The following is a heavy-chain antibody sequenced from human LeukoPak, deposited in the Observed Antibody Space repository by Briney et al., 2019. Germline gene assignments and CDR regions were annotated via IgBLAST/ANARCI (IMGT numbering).Heavy chain of an antibody. Sequence: GGSLRLSCAASGFTFVGYWMSWVRQAPGKGLEWVANIKQDGSEKYYVDSVKGRFTISRDNSKNTLYLQMNSLRAEDTAVYYCAKDPTYSGSYFCDYWGQGTLVTVSS. CDR1: GFTFVGYW. CDR3: AKDPTYSGSYFCDY. D-gene: IGHD1-26*01. V-gene: IGHV3-7*01. J-gene: IGHJ4*02. CDR2: IKQDGSEK.